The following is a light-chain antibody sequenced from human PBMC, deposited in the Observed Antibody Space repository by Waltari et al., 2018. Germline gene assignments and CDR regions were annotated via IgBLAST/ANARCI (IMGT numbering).Light chain of an antibody. CDR2: EVS. CDR1: SSDVGGYNY. CDR3: SSYAGSNNFDV. J-gene: IGLJ1*01. V-gene: IGLV2-8*01. Sequence: QSALTQPPSASGSPGQSVTISCTGTSSDVGGYNYVSWYQQHPGKAPNLMIYEVSTRPSGVPDRFSGSKSGNTASLTVSGLQAEDEADYYCSSYAGSNNFDVFGTGTKVTVL.